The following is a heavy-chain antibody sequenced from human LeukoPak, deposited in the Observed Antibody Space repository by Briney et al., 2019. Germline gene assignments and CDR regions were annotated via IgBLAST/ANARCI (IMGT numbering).Heavy chain of an antibody. D-gene: IGHD3-10*01. CDR3: ATYASGSYSFDY. V-gene: IGHV4-31*03. CDR1: GGSISSGGYY. J-gene: IGHJ4*02. Sequence: SETLSLTCTVSGGSISSGGYYWSWIRQHPGKGLEWIGYIYYSGSTYYNPSLKSRVTISVDTSRNQFSLKLSSVTAADTAVHYCATYASGSYSFDYWGQGTLVTVSS. CDR2: IYYSGST.